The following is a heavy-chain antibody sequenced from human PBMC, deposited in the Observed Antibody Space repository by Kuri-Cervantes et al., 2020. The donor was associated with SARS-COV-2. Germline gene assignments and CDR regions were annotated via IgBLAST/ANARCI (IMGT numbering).Heavy chain of an antibody. V-gene: IGHV3-53*01. CDR3: ARDRPFLD. Sequence: GGSLRLSCAASGLTVSSNYMSWVRQAPGKGLEWVSVIYSGGSTFYADSVKGRFTISRDRNTLHLQMNSLRAEDTAMYYCARDRPFLDWGQGTLVTVSS. D-gene: IGHD2/OR15-2a*01. J-gene: IGHJ4*02. CDR2: IYSGGST. CDR1: GLTVSSNY.